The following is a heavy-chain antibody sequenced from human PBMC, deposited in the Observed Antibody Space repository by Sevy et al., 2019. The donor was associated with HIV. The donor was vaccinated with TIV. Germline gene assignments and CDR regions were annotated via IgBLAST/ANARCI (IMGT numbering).Heavy chain of an antibody. V-gene: IGHV3-30*18. CDR3: AKDSGWDSSGYHEYFQH. Sequence: GGSLRLSCAASGFTFSSYGMHWVRQAPGKGLEWVAVISYDRSNKYYADSVKGRFTISRDNSKNTLYLQMNSLRAEDTAVYYCAKDSGWDSSGYHEYFQHWGQGTLVTVSS. J-gene: IGHJ1*01. CDR2: ISYDRSNK. CDR1: GFTFSSYG. D-gene: IGHD3-22*01.